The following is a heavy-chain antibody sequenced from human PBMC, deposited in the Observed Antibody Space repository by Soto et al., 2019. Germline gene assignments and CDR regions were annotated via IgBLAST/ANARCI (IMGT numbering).Heavy chain of an antibody. CDR1: EGTFNSYA. V-gene: IGHV1-69*01. CDR3: ASVASRWYPYFFDS. CDR2: IIPYYNTL. Sequence: QAQVVQSGAEVRKPGSSVKLSCKASEGTFNSYAIAWVRQAPGQGLEWMGGIIPYYNTLNYAQKFQDRVTITADDSTNPVYMELSSLRSDDTAVYFCASVASRWYPYFFDSWAQGTLVTVSS. J-gene: IGHJ4*02. D-gene: IGHD6-13*01.